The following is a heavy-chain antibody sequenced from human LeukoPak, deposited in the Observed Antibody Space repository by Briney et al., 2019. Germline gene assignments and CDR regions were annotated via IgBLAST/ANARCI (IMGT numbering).Heavy chain of an antibody. D-gene: IGHD6-19*01. CDR1: GYIFTSYH. CDR3: ARGLYSGWYVY. J-gene: IGHJ4*02. V-gene: IGHV1-46*01. Sequence: GASVKVSCKASGYIFTSYHMHWVRQAPGQGPEWMGLINPNSGSASYAQEFQGRVTMTRDTSTSTVYMELSSLRSEDTAVYYCARGLYSGWYVYWGQGTLVTVSS. CDR2: INPNSGSA.